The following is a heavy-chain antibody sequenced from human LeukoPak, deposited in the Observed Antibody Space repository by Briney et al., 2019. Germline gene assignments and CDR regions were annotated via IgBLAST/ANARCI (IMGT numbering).Heavy chain of an antibody. J-gene: IGHJ4*02. Sequence: GGSLRLSCVASGFTFSTYGMRWVRQAPGKGLEWVSSIGGGGADKYYADSVKGRYTISRDNAENSLYLQMNSLRAEDTAVYYCARVGLTTAAGTYDYWGQGTLVTVSS. V-gene: IGHV3-21*06. CDR2: IGGGGADK. D-gene: IGHD6-13*01. CDR1: GFTFSTYG. CDR3: ARVGLTTAAGTYDY.